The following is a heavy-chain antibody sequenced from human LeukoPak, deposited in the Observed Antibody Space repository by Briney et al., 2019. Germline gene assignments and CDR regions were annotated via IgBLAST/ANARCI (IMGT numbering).Heavy chain of an antibody. CDR2: FDPEDGET. Sequence: ASVKVSCKVSGYTLTELSMHWVRQAPGKGLEWMGGFDPEDGETIYAQKFQGRVTMTEDTSTDTAYMELSSLRSEDTAVYYCATDLCKVPAEGCYYYGMDVWGQGTTVTVSS. CDR1: GYTLTELS. V-gene: IGHV1-24*01. J-gene: IGHJ6*02. CDR3: ATDLCKVPAEGCYYYGMDV. D-gene: IGHD2-2*01.